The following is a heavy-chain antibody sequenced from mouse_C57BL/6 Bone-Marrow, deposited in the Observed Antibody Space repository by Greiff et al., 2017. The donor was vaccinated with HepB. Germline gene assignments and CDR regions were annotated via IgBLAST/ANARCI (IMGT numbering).Heavy chain of an antibody. D-gene: IGHD1-1*01. Sequence: VKLMESGPGLVQPSQSLSITCTVSGFSLTSYGVHWVRQSPGKGLEWLGVIWRGGSTDYNAAFMSRLSITKDNSKSHVFFKMNSLQADDTAIYYCAKTHIGSSYDYAMDYWGQGTSVTVSS. CDR2: IWRGGST. CDR1: GFSLTSYG. V-gene: IGHV2-5*01. J-gene: IGHJ4*01. CDR3: AKTHIGSSYDYAMDY.